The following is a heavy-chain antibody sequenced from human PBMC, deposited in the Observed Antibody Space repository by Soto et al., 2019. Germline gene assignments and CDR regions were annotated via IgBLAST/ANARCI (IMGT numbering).Heavy chain of an antibody. CDR1: GGSISSTSYY. CDR3: ARSSITPRLFMYPFDY. J-gene: IGHJ4*02. Sequence: ETLSLTCTVSGGSISSTSYYWGWIRQPPGKGLECIGNIYYDGNTYYNPSLKSRVTISLDTSKNQFSLRLNSVTAADTAVYYCARSSITPRLFMYPFDYWGQGTLVTVSS. V-gene: IGHV4-39*01. CDR2: IYYDGNT. D-gene: IGHD6-6*01.